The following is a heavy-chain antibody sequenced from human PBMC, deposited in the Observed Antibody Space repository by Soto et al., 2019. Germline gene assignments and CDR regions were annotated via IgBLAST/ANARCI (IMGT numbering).Heavy chain of an antibody. CDR3: ARDPLVTIVPSGYYYYGIVV. V-gene: IGHV1-69*01. J-gene: IGHJ6*02. D-gene: IGHD3-9*01. CDR1: GGTFSSYA. CDR2: IIPIFGTA. Sequence: QVQLVQSGAEVKKPGSSVKVSCKASGGTFSSYAISWVRQAPGQGLEWMGGIIPIFGTANYAQTFQGRVTITANESMSTAYMELSILRAEATAVYYCARDPLVTIVPSGYYYYGIVVWGQGTTVTVSS.